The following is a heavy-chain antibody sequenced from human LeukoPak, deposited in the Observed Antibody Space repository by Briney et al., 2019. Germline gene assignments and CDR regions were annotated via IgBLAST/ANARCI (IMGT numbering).Heavy chain of an antibody. CDR2: ISGSGGST. V-gene: IGHV3-23*01. D-gene: IGHD5-12*01. Sequence: GGSLRLSCAASGFTFSSYEMNWVRQAPGKGLEWVSAISGSGGSTYYADSVKGRFTISRDNSKNTLYLQMNSLRAEDTAVYYCAKDRGYSGYDPIDYWGQGTLVTVSS. J-gene: IGHJ4*02. CDR1: GFTFSSYE. CDR3: AKDRGYSGYDPIDY.